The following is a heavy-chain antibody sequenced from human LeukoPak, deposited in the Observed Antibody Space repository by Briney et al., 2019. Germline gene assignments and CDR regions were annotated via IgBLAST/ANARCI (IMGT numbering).Heavy chain of an antibody. J-gene: IGHJ6*02. CDR1: GFTFSSYG. Sequence: PGRSLRLSSAASGFTFSSYGMHWVRQAPGKGLEWVSSISGSSSYIYYRDSVKGRFTISRDNAKNSLYLQMNSLRAEDTAVYYCARDSYGMDVWGQGTTVTVSS. CDR3: ARDSYGMDV. CDR2: ISGSSSYI. V-gene: IGHV3-21*01.